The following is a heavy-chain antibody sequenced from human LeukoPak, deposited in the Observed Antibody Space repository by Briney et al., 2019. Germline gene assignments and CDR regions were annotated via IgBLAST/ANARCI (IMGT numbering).Heavy chain of an antibody. CDR3: ASHSSLGGPLAHFDS. CDR1: GGSMTSSY. CDR2: IYYSANA. D-gene: IGHD2-2*01. J-gene: IGHJ4*02. Sequence: PETLSLTCSVSGGSMTSSYWSWIRQPPGRGREWVGFIYYSANANYNPSLKSRVTISVDTSKNHLSLKLNSVTAADTAVYYCASHSSLGGPLAHFDSWGQGRLVAVSS. V-gene: IGHV4-59*08.